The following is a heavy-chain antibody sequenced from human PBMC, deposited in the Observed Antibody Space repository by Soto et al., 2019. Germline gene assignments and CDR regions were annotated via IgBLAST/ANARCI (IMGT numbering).Heavy chain of an antibody. Sequence: ASVKVSCKASGYTFTSYAMHWVRQAPGQRLEWMGWINAGNGNTKYSQKFQGRVTITRDTSASTAYMELSSLRSEDTAVYYCARDPQNSWYSDNWNAHASHFDYWGQGTLVTVSS. D-gene: IGHD1-20*01. J-gene: IGHJ4*02. CDR3: ARDPQNSWYSDNWNAHASHFDY. CDR2: INAGNGNT. CDR1: GYTFTSYA. V-gene: IGHV1-3*01.